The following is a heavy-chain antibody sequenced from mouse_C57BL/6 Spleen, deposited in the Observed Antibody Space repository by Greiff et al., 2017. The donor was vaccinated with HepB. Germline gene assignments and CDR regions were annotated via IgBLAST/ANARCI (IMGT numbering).Heavy chain of an antibody. D-gene: IGHD1-1*01. CDR3: ARASTVVASGYFDD. J-gene: IGHJ1*03. CDR2: IDPSDSET. V-gene: IGHV1-52*01. Sequence: VQLQQPGAELVRPGSSVKLSCKASGYTFTSCWMHWVKQRPIQGLEWIGNIDPSDSETHYNQKFKNKATLTVDKSSSTAYMQLSSLTSEDSAVYYCARASTVVASGYFDDWGTGTTVTVSS. CDR1: GYTFTSCW.